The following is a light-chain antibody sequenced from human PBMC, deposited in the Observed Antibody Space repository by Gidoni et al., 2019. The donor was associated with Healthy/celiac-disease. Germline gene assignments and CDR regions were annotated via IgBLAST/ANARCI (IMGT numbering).Light chain of an antibody. Sequence: DIVMTQSPLSLPVTPGEPASISCRSSQSLLHSNGYNYLDWYLQKPGQSPQLLIYLGSNRASGAPDRFSGSGSGTDFTLKISRVEAEDVGVYYCMQALQTPLTFGGGTKVESK. V-gene: IGKV2-28*01. CDR1: QSLLHSNGYNY. CDR3: MQALQTPLT. CDR2: LGS. J-gene: IGKJ4*01.